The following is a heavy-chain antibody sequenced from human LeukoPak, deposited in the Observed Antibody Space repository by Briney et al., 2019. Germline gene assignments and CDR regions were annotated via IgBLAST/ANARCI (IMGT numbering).Heavy chain of an antibody. CDR1: GFTFSSYW. CDR2: INSDESIT. CDR3: ARDLGYSIDY. V-gene: IGHV3-74*03. J-gene: IGHJ4*02. Sequence: GGSLRLSCAASGFTFSSYWIHWVRQAPGKGLVWVSLINSDESITTYADSVKGRFTISRDNDKNTLYLQMNSLRPEDTAVYYRARDLGYSIDYWGQGTLVTVFS. D-gene: IGHD5-18*01.